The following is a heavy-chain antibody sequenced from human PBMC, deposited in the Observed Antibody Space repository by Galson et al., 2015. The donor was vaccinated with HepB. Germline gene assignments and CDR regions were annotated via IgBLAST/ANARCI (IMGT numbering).Heavy chain of an antibody. CDR1: GYTFTSYD. D-gene: IGHD1-26*01. CDR2: IGVYNGHT. J-gene: IGHJ4*02. CDR3: TIVGATMGDY. Sequence: SVKVSCKASGYTFTSYDISWVRQAPGQGLEYMGWIGVYNGHTNYAQKLQGRVTMTTDTSTSTAYMELRSLRSDDTAVYYCTIVGATMGDYWGQGTLVTVSS. V-gene: IGHV1-18*04.